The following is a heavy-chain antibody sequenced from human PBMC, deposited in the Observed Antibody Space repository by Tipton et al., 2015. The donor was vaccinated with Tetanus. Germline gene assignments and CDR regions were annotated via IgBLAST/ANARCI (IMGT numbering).Heavy chain of an antibody. J-gene: IGHJ4*02. Sequence: SLRLSCDVSGFTFRKYAMSWVRQAPGKGLEWVAGFSGSADAAIYADSVKGRFTISRDSSKNTLYLQMDSLRVEDTAVYHCAKSVKYGDCELGISFIARWGQGTLVTVSS. CDR1: GFTFRKYA. CDR2: FSGSADAA. V-gene: IGHV3-23*01. CDR3: AKSVKYGDCELGISFIAR. D-gene: IGHD2-21*02.